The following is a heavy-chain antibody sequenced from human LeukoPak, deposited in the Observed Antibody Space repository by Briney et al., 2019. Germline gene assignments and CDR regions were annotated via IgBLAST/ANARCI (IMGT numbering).Heavy chain of an antibody. CDR1: GGSFSSDDYY. CDR2: IYYSGST. J-gene: IGHJ4*02. D-gene: IGHD1-26*01. V-gene: IGHV4-30-4*01. CDR3: ARRVGATYYFDY. Sequence: SQTLSLTCTVSGGSFSSDDYYWSWIRQPPGKGLEWIGYIYYSGSTNYNPSLKSRVTISVDTSKDQFSLKLSSVTAADTAVYYCARRVGATYYFDYWGQGTLVTVSS.